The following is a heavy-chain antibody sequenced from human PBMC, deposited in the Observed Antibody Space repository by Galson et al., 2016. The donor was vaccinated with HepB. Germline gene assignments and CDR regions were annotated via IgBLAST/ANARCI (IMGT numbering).Heavy chain of an antibody. CDR3: ARRRKYCDTISWIGPLDH. V-gene: IGHV5-10-1*01. D-gene: IGHD2-2*01. Sequence: QSGAEVKKPGESLRISCKGSGYSFTSYWISWVRQMPGKGLEWMGRVDPSDSYTSYSPSFQGHVTISADKSISTAYVQWSSLKASDTAIYYCARRRKYCDTISWIGPLDHWGQGTLVTVSS. J-gene: IGHJ4*02. CDR2: VDPSDSYT. CDR1: GYSFTSYW.